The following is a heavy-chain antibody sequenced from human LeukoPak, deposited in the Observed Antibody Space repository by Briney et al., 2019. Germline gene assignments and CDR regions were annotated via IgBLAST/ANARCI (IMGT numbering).Heavy chain of an antibody. CDR2: IYPGDSDT. CDR1: GYSFTNYW. Sequence: KPGESLKFSCKGSGYSFTNYWIGWVRQMPGKGLEWMGIIYPGDSDTRYSPSFQGQVTISADKSISTAYLQWSSLKASDTAMYYCARHGQKARGSWEGRTTPENAFDIWGQGTMVTVSA. J-gene: IGHJ3*02. D-gene: IGHD1-1*01. CDR3: ARHGQKARGSWEGRTTPENAFDI. V-gene: IGHV5-51*01.